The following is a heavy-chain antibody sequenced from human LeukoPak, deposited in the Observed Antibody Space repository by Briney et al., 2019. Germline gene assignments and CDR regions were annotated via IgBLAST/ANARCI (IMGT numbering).Heavy chain of an antibody. CDR2: IYQSGST. V-gene: IGHV4-38-2*02. Sequence: SSETLSLTCTVSGYFISSGYYWGWIRQSPGKGLEWIGSIYQSGSTYYNPSLKSRVTISVDTSKNQFSLKLTSVTAADTAVYYCARDRQTDYYDSSGYLIKDVFDIWGQGTMVTVSS. CDR1: GYFISSGYY. CDR3: ARDRQTDYYDSSGYLIKDVFDI. J-gene: IGHJ3*02. D-gene: IGHD3-22*01.